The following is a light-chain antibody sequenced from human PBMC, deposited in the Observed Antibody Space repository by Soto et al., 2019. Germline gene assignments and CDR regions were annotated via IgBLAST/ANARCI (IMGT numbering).Light chain of an antibody. Sequence: QSVLTQPPSVSGAPGQRVIVSCTGSTSNIRAGYDVHWYQQLPGTSPKLLIFANSNRPSGVPDRFSASRSGSSASLTITGLQAEDEADYYCQSYDTSLSGSYVFGSGTKVTVL. CDR3: QSYDTSLSGSYV. CDR1: TSNIRAGYD. CDR2: ANS. V-gene: IGLV1-40*01. J-gene: IGLJ1*01.